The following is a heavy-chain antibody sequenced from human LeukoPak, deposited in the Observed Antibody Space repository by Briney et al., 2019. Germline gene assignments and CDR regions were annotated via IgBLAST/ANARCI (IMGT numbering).Heavy chain of an antibody. CDR3: AKVVVPAAIGYYYYGMDV. V-gene: IGHV3-30*18. CDR2: ISYDGSNK. D-gene: IGHD2-2*01. Sequence: GGSLRLCCAASGFTFSSYGMHWVRQASGKGLEWVAVISYDGSNKYYADSVKGRFTISRDNSKNTLYLQMNSLRAEDTAVYYCAKVVVPAAIGYYYYGMDVWGQGTTVTVSS. J-gene: IGHJ6*02. CDR1: GFTFSSYG.